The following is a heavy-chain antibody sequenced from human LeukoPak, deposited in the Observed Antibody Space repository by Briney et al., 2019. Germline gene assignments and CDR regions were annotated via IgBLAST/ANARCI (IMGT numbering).Heavy chain of an antibody. CDR3: ARVPYCGGDCYSEGAFDI. V-gene: IGHV4-59*12. J-gene: IGHJ3*02. CDR1: GGSIRSYY. Sequence: SETLSLTCTVSGGSIRSYYWSWIRQPPGKGLEWIGYIYHSGSTYYNPSLKSRVTISVDRSKNQFSLKLSSVTAADTAVYYCARVPYCGGDCYSEGAFDIWGQGTMVTVSS. D-gene: IGHD2-21*01. CDR2: IYHSGST.